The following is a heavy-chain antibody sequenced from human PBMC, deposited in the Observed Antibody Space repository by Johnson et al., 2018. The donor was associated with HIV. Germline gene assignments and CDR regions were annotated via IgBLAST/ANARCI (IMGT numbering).Heavy chain of an antibody. Sequence: QVQLVESGGGLVKPGGSLRLSCAASGFNFSDYYMSWIRQAPGKGLEWISYISNSGSTIYYVDSVNGRFTISRDNAKNSLYLQMNSLRAEDTAVYYCARTQRVTMIVVSLGAFDIWGQGTMVTVSS. CDR2: ISNSGSTI. D-gene: IGHD3-22*01. CDR3: ARTQRVTMIVVSLGAFDI. V-gene: IGHV3-11*04. CDR1: GFNFSDYY. J-gene: IGHJ3*02.